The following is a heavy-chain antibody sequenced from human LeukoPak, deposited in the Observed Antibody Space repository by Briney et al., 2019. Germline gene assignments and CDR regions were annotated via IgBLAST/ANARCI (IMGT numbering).Heavy chain of an antibody. CDR2: IYYSGST. Sequence: SETLSLTCTVSGVSISSYYWSWIRQPPGKGLEWIGYIYYSGSTNYNPSLKSRVTISVDTSKNQFSLKLSSVTAADTAVYYCARYYCTNGVCLLDYWGQGTLVTVSS. D-gene: IGHD2-8*01. J-gene: IGHJ4*02. V-gene: IGHV4-59*01. CDR1: GVSISSYY. CDR3: ARYYCTNGVCLLDY.